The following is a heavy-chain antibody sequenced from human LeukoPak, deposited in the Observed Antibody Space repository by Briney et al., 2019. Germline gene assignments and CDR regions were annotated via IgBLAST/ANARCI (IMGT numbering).Heavy chain of an antibody. J-gene: IGHJ4*02. D-gene: IGHD3-16*01. Sequence: PSETLSLTCTISGGSISAYYWSWIRQPPGKGLEWIGYVYVRGSTKHDPPLKSRVTISVDTSKNQFSLKLSSVTAADTAVYYCARELHDYVWGSYSRKFDYWGQGTLVTVSS. CDR2: VYVRGST. CDR1: GGSISAYY. V-gene: IGHV4-59*01. CDR3: ARELHDYVWGSYSRKFDY.